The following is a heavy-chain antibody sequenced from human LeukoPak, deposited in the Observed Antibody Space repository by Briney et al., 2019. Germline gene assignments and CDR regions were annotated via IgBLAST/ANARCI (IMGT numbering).Heavy chain of an antibody. CDR2: INWNGGST. V-gene: IGHV3-20*04. CDR3: ARDLPQIEY. D-gene: IGHD3-22*01. CDR1: GFTLSSYG. J-gene: IGHJ4*02. Sequence: GGSLRLSCAASGFTLSSYGMNWVRQAPGKGLEWVSGINWNGGSTGYADSVKGRFTISRDNAKNSLYLQMNSLRAEDTALYYCARDLPQIEYWGQGTLVTVSS.